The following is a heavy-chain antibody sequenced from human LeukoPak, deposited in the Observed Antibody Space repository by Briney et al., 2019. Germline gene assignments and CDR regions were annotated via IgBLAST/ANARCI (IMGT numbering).Heavy chain of an antibody. CDR2: IYYSGTT. J-gene: IGHJ6*03. Sequence: SETLSLTCTVSGGSISSRTYYWGWIRQPPGKGLEWIGTIYYSGTTYYNPSLKSRVTISVDTSKNQFSLKLSSVTAADTAVYYCARHLTVRAKYYYYYMDVWGKGTTVTISS. CDR1: GGSISSRTYY. CDR3: ARHLTVRAKYYYYYMDV. V-gene: IGHV4-39*01. D-gene: IGHD3-10*01.